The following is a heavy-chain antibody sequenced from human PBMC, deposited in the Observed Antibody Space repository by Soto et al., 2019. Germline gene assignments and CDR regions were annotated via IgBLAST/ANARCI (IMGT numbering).Heavy chain of an antibody. CDR2: ISSSSSTI. J-gene: IGHJ6*04. V-gene: IGHV3-48*01. Sequence: GGSLRLSCVASGFTFSGYSMNWVRQAPGKGLEWVSYISSSSSTIYYADSVKGRFTISRDNAKNSLYLQMNSLRAEDTAVYYCARDSDYGDPPWNVWGKGTTVTVSS. CDR1: GFTFSGYS. CDR3: ARDSDYGDPPWNV. D-gene: IGHD4-17*01.